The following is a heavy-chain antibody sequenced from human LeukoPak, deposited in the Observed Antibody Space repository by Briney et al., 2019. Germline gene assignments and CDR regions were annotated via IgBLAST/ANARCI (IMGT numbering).Heavy chain of an antibody. CDR1: GGSISSYY. J-gene: IGHJ4*02. CDR2: IYYSGST. Sequence: SETLSLTCTVSGGSISSYYWSWIRQPPGKGLEWIGYIYYSGSTNYNPSLKSRVTISVDTSKNQFSLKLSSVTAADTAVYYCASLLADYYDSSGYSALFDYWGQGTLVTVSS. V-gene: IGHV4-59*08. D-gene: IGHD3-22*01. CDR3: ASLLADYYDSSGYSALFDY.